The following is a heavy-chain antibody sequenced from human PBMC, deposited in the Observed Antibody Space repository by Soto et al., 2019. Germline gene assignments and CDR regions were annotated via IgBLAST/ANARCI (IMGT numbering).Heavy chain of an antibody. D-gene: IGHD6-6*01. CDR3: AKAGSSSSEDFDY. J-gene: IGHJ4*02. CDR2: ISGSGGST. V-gene: IGHV3-23*01. CDR1: GFTFSSYA. Sequence: EVQLLESGGGLVQPGGSLRLSCAASGFTFSSYAMSWVRQAPGKGLEWVSAISGSGGSTYYADSVKGRFTISRDNSKDTLYLQMNSLRTEDTAVDYCAKAGSSSSEDFDYCGQRTLVTVSS.